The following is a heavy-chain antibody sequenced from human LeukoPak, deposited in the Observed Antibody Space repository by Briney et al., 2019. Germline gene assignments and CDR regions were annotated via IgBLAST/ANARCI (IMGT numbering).Heavy chain of an antibody. CDR1: GGSISSYY. CDR2: IYYSGST. V-gene: IGHV4-59*01. Sequence: NPSETLSLTCTVSGGSISSYYWSWIRQPPGKGLEWIGYIYYSGSTNYNPSLKSRVTISVDTSKNQFSLKLSSVTAADTAVYYCARTRRVDAFDIWGQGTMVTVSS. J-gene: IGHJ3*02. CDR3: ARTRRVDAFDI.